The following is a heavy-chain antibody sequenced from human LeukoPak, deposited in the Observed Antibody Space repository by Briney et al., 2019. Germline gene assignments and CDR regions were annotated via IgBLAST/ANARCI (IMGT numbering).Heavy chain of an antibody. Sequence: GGSLRLSCAASGFTFSDSYMTWIRQAPGKGLEWVSYISSTAYTIFYADSVKGRFTISRDDSKNTLYLQMKNLRAEDTAVYYCAKDGAWLRFDDWGQGILVTVSS. D-gene: IGHD5-12*01. CDR3: AKDGAWLRFDD. V-gene: IGHV3-11*01. J-gene: IGHJ4*02. CDR1: GFTFSDSY. CDR2: ISSTAYTI.